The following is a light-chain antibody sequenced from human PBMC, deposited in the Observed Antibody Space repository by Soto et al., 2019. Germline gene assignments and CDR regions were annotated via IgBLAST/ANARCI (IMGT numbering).Light chain of an antibody. J-gene: IGKJ1*01. CDR3: LQDINYPWP. CDR1: QGIGNA. Sequence: AIQMTQSPSSLSASVGDRVTISCRASQGIGNALGWYQQKPGKPPKVLIYGASNLQRGGPPRFSGSGSGTDFPLAISGLQPEDPATYSCLQDINYPWPFGQGPKVETK. CDR2: GAS. V-gene: IGKV1-6*01.